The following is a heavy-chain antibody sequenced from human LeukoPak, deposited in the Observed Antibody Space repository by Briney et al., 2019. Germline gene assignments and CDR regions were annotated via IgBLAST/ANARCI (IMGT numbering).Heavy chain of an antibody. V-gene: IGHV4-4*07. D-gene: IGHD1-1*01. J-gene: IGHJ6*03. CDR1: GGSISNYY. CDR3: ATDGGRYNALYYMDV. CDR2: IYTSGTT. Sequence: SETLSLTCTVSGGSISNYYWSWIRQPAGKGLEWIGRIYTSGTTNYNPSLKSRVTVSVDTSKNQFSLKLTSVTAADTAVYYCATDGGRYNALYYMDVWGKGTTVTVSS.